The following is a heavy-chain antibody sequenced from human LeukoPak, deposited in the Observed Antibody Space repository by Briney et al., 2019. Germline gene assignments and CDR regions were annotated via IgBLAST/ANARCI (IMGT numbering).Heavy chain of an antibody. CDR1: GGSISSSSYY. CDR2: IYYSGST. J-gene: IGHJ4*02. CDR3: ARGSGWYRHGYFDY. D-gene: IGHD6-19*01. V-gene: IGHV4-39*01. Sequence: TETLSLTCTVSGGSISSSSYYWGWIRQPPGKRLEWIGSIYYSGSTYYNPSLKSRVTISVDTSKNQFSLKLSSVTAADTAVYYCARGSGWYRHGYFDYWGQGTLVTVSS.